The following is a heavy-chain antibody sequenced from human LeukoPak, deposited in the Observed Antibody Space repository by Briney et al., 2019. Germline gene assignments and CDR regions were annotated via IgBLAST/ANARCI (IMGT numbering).Heavy chain of an antibody. J-gene: IGHJ4*02. CDR2: FDPEDGKT. Sequence: ASVKVSCKVSGYTLTELSMHWVRQAPGKGLEWMGGFDPEDGKTIYAQKFQGRVTMTEDTSTDTAYMELSSLRSEDTAVYYCATSAGGNYYDSSGYGYWGQGTLVTVSS. V-gene: IGHV1-24*01. CDR1: GYTLTELS. CDR3: ATSAGGNYYDSSGYGY. D-gene: IGHD3-22*01.